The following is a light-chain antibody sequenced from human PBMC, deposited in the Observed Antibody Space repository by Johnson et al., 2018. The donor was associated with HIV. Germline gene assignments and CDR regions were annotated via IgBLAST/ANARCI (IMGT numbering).Light chain of an antibody. Sequence: QSVLTQPPSVSAAPGQKVTISCSGSSSNIGNNYVSWYQQLPGTAPKLLIYDNNKRPSGIPDRFSGSKSGTSAILRITGLQTGDEADYYCGTWDSSLSAYVFGTGTKVTVL. CDR1: SSNIGNNY. J-gene: IGLJ1*01. CDR3: GTWDSSLSAYV. V-gene: IGLV1-51*01. CDR2: DNN.